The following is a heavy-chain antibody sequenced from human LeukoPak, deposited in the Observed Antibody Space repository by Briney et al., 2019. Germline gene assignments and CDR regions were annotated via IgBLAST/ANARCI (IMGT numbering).Heavy chain of an antibody. CDR1: GITFNA. J-gene: IGHJ4*02. CDR2: TWYDGRNK. Sequence: QSGGSLTLSCAASGITFNAIHWVRQAPAQGLERVALTWYDGRNKYYADSVNGRFTISIDNSKNMGYLHMNSLRADDTAVHYCARELFGSGSCPDYCGQATLLT. V-gene: IGHV3-33*01. CDR3: ARELFGSGSCPDY. D-gene: IGHD3-10*01.